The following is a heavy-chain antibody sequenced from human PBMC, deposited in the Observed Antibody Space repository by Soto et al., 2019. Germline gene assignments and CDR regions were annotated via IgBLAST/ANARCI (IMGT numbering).Heavy chain of an antibody. Sequence: SETLSLTCTVSGGSISSYYLSWIRQPPGKGLEWIGYIYYSGSTNYNPSLKSRVTISVDTSKNQFSLKLSSVTAADTAVYYCARLKYNWFDPWGQGTLVTVSS. V-gene: IGHV4-59*08. CDR3: ARLKYNWFDP. J-gene: IGHJ5*02. CDR1: GGSISSYY. CDR2: IYYSGST.